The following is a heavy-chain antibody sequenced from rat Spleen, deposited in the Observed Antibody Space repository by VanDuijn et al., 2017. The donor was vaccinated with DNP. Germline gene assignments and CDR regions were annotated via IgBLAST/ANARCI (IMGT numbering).Heavy chain of an antibody. CDR1: GFTFSHSD. CDR3: TREGTYYGSRWFAY. D-gene: IGHD1-9*01. J-gene: IGHJ3*01. Sequence: EVQVVESGGGLVQPGRSMTVSCAASGFTFSHSDMAWVRQAPTKGLEWVASISTSGGVTYYRDSVKGRFTISRDNAKSTLFLQMDSLTSEDTATYYCTREGTYYGSRWFAYWGQGTLVTVSS. V-gene: IGHV5-25*01. CDR2: ISTSGGVT.